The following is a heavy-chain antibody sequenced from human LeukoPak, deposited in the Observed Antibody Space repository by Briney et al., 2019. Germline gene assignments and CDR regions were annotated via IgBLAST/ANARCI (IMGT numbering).Heavy chain of an antibody. CDR1: GFPFSNYA. V-gene: IGHV3-23*01. CDR3: AKDATVTNNWFDP. CDR2: ISGGGGST. Sequence: GSLRLSFAASGFPFSNYAMTWVRQASGKGLEWVSTISGGGGSTYYADSVKGRFTISRDNSKNTLYLQMNSLRPEDTAIYYCAKDATVTNNWFDPWGQGTLVTVSS. J-gene: IGHJ5*02. D-gene: IGHD4-17*01.